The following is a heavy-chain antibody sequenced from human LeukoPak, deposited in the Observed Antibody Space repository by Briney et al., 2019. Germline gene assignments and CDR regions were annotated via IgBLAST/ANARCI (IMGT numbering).Heavy chain of an antibody. Sequence: GGSLRLSCAAYGFTLSSSWVSSVRQAPGKGLGWVANIKQDGSEKYYVDSVKGRFTISRDNAKNSLYLQMNSLRAEDTAVYYCARAARDFYGGNSPYYYYGMDVWGQGTTVTVSS. CDR3: ARAARDFYGGNSPYYYYGMDV. J-gene: IGHJ6*02. CDR1: GFTLSSSW. D-gene: IGHD4-23*01. V-gene: IGHV3-7*01. CDR2: IKQDGSEK.